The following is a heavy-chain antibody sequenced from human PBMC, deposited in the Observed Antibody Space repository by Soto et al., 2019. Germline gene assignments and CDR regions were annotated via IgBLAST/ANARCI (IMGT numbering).Heavy chain of an antibody. Sequence: EVQLVESGGGSVQPGGSLRLSCAASGFTFSSYWMSWVRQAPGKGLEWVANIKQDGSEKYYVDSVKGRFTISRDNAKNSLYLQMNSLRAEDTAVYYCARGNEITIFGVVTSAYFDYWGQGTLVTVSS. J-gene: IGHJ4*02. CDR3: ARGNEITIFGVVTSAYFDY. V-gene: IGHV3-7*01. CDR1: GFTFSSYW. CDR2: IKQDGSEK. D-gene: IGHD3-3*01.